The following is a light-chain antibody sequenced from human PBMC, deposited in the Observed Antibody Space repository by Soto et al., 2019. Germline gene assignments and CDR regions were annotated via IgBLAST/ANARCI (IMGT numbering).Light chain of an antibody. CDR1: QSVSSN. Sequence: ERVMMQYTATLSVSPGERATLSCRASQSVSSNLAWYQQKPGQAPRLLIYGASTRATGVPARFSGSGSGTEFTLTISSLQSEGFAVYYGHGYSDWAPIFAGG. CDR3: HGYSDWAPI. V-gene: IGKV3-15*01. CDR2: GAS. J-gene: IGKJ4*01.